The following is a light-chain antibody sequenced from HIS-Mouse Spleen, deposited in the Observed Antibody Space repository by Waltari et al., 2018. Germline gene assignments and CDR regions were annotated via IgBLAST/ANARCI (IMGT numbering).Light chain of an antibody. J-gene: IGLJ1*01. V-gene: IGLV2-14*03. CDR1: SSDVGGHDY. CDR3: SSYTSSSTYV. Sequence: QSALTQPASVSGSPGQSLTLSCTGTSSDVGGHDYVYWYQQHPGKAPKLMIYDVSNRPAGVSNRFSGSKSGNTASLTISGLQAEDEADYYCSSYTSSSTYVFGTGTKVTVL. CDR2: DVS.